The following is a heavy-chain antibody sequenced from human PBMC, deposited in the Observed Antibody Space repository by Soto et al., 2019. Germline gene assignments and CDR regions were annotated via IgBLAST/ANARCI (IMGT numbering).Heavy chain of an antibody. CDR3: ASADGRYCSSTSCHNWFDP. J-gene: IGHJ5*02. V-gene: IGHV4-31*03. CDR2: IYYSGST. CDR1: GGSISRGGYY. Sequence: PSETLSLTCTVSGGSISRGGYYWSWIRQHPGKGLEWIGYIYYSGSTYYNPSLKSRVTISVDTSKNQFSLKLSSVTAADTAVYYCASADGRYCSSTSCHNWFDPWGQGTLVTVSS. D-gene: IGHD2-2*01.